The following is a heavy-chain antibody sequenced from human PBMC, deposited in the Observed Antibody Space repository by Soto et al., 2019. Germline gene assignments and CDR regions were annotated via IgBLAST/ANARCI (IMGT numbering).Heavy chain of an antibody. CDR2: IYHSGST. J-gene: IGHJ6*02. D-gene: IGHD5-12*01. Sequence: SETLSLPFAVSGYSIISGYYWGWIRQPPGKGLEWIGSIYHSGSTYYNPSLKSRVTISVDTSKNQFSLKLSSVTAADTAVYYCARGGYSGYDYYYYYYGMDVWGQGTTVTVSS. CDR3: ARGGYSGYDYYYYYYGMDV. CDR1: GYSIISGYY. V-gene: IGHV4-38-2*01.